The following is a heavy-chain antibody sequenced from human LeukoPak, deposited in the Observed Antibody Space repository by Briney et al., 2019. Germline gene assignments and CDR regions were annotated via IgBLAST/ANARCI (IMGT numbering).Heavy chain of an antibody. D-gene: IGHD6-19*01. CDR1: GFTFSSYA. CDR3: ARGTAITAGIDF. Sequence: GGSLRLSCAASGFTFSSYAMSWVRQAPGKGLEWVSGISGSGGSTYYADSVKGRFTISRDNSKNTLYLQMNSLRAEDTAVYFCARGTAITAGIDFWGQGTLVTVSS. CDR2: ISGSGGST. J-gene: IGHJ4*02. V-gene: IGHV3-23*01.